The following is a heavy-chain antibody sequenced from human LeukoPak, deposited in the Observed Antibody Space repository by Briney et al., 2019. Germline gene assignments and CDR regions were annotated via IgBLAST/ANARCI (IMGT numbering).Heavy chain of an antibody. CDR1: GGSFSGYY. CDR3: ARVSREWCSSTSCYFRETPYYFDY. D-gene: IGHD2-2*01. J-gene: IGHJ4*02. V-gene: IGHV4-34*01. Sequence: SETLSLTCAVYGGSFSGYYWSWIRQPPGKGLEWIGEINHSGSTHSNPSLKSRVTISVDTSKNQFSLKLSSVTAADTAVYYCARVSREWCSSTSCYFRETPYYFDYWGQGTLVTVSS. CDR2: INHSGST.